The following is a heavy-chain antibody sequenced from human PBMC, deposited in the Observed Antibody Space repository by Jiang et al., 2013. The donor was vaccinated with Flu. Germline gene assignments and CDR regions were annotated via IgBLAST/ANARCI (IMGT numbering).Heavy chain of an antibody. J-gene: IGHJ6*03. CDR3: VKEFDSGRYTRYYQYMGV. CDR1: GYSFTNYY. V-gene: IGHV1-2*02. D-gene: IGHD6-19*01. CDR2: INPNSGGT. Sequence: SGAEVKKPGASVRVSCETSGYSFTNYYIHWVRLAPGRGLEWLGYINPNSGGTNYAQKFQGRVTVTSVTSTSTAYMEVSRLRFDDTAMYYCVKEFDSGRYTRYYQYMGVWGQRDDG.